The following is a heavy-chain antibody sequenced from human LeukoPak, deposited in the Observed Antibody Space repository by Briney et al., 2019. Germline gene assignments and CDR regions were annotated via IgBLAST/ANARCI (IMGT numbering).Heavy chain of an antibody. CDR2: IYYRGST. Sequence: PSETLFLTCTVSGGSISSSTHYWGWIRQPPGKGLEWIGNIYYRGSTYYNPPLKSRVTISVDTSKNQFSLKLSSVTAADTAVYYCARGLLSITIFGVVVGLDYWGQGTLVTVSS. V-gene: IGHV4-39*01. CDR3: ARGLLSITIFGVVVGLDY. D-gene: IGHD3-3*01. CDR1: GGSISSSTHY. J-gene: IGHJ4*02.